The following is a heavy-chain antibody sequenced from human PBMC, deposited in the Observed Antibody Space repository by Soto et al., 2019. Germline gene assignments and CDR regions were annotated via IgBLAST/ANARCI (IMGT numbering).Heavy chain of an antibody. CDR3: ARGGSGTIIFRLYYYGMDV. J-gene: IGHJ6*02. D-gene: IGHD3-10*01. CDR1: VYSFTSYW. CDR2: IDPSDSYT. V-gene: IGHV5-10-1*01. Sequence: PGESLKISCKGSVYSFTSYWISWVRQMPGKGLEWMGRIDPSDSYTNYSPSFQGHVTISADKSISTAYLQWSSLKASDTAMYYCARGGSGTIIFRLYYYGMDVWGQGTTVTVSS.